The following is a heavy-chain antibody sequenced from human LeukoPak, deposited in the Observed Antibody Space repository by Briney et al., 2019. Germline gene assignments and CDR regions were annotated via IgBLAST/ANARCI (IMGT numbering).Heavy chain of an antibody. V-gene: IGHV3-48*04. D-gene: IGHD2-15*01. CDR1: GFTFSSYS. Sequence: GGSLRLSCAASGFTFSSYSMNWVRQAPGKGLEWVSYISSSSSTIYYADSVKGRFTISRDNAKNSLYLQMNSLRAEDTAVYYCARGGMVHCSGGSCLDYWGQGTLVTVSS. CDR3: ARGGMVHCSGGSCLDY. CDR2: ISSSSSTI. J-gene: IGHJ4*02.